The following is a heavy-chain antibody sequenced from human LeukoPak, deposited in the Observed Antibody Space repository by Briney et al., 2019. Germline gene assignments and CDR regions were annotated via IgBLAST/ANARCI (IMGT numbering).Heavy chain of an antibody. V-gene: IGHV1-8*01. J-gene: IGHJ4*02. CDR2: MNPNSGNT. Sequence: ASVQVSCKASGYTFTSYDINWVRQATGQGLEWMGWMNPNSGNTGYAQKFQGRVTMTRNTSISTAYMELSSLRSDDTAVYYCARGPRYCSGASCYSFDYWGQGTLVTVSS. CDR3: ARGPRYCSGASCYSFDY. D-gene: IGHD2-15*01. CDR1: GYTFTSYD.